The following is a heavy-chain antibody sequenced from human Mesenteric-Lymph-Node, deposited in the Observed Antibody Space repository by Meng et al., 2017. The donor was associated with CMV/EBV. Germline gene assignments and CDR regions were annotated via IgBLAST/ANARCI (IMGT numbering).Heavy chain of an antibody. Sequence: SETLSLTCTVSGGSISSSSYYWGWIRQPPGKGLEWIGRIYYSGSTYYNPSLKSRVTISVDTSKNQFSLKLSSVTAADTAVYYCANEKTRKVVPAAMSNWFDPWGQGTLVTVSS. V-gene: IGHV4-39*01. D-gene: IGHD2-2*01. CDR2: IYYSGST. J-gene: IGHJ5*02. CDR3: ANEKTRKVVPAAMSNWFDP. CDR1: GGSISSSSYY.